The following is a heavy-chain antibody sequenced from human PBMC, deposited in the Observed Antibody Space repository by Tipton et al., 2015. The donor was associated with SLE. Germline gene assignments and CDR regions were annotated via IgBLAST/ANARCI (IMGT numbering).Heavy chain of an antibody. D-gene: IGHD6-13*01. CDR1: GNSFTSYW. J-gene: IGHJ6*02. V-gene: IGHV5-10-1*01. Sequence: QLVQSGAEVKKPGESLKISCKVSGNSFTSYWINWVRQMPGKGLEWMGSIDPSDSYTKYSPSFQGHVTISADKSISTAYLQCSRLEASDTAMYYCARQRAAAGKNHHYGLDVWGPGTTVTVSS. CDR2: IDPSDSYT. CDR3: ARQRAAAGKNHHYGLDV.